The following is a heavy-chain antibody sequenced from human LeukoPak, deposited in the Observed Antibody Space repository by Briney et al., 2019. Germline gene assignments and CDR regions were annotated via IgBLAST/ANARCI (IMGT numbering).Heavy chain of an antibody. CDR1: GFTLSSYE. J-gene: IGHJ1*01. Sequence: GSPRLSRAASGFTLSSYEMNWVRQAPGKGLEWVSYINSSGSTIYYADSVKGRFTISRDNAKNSLYLQMNSLRAEDTAVYYCARDPYYGDYVVWGQGTLVTVSS. D-gene: IGHD4-17*01. V-gene: IGHV3-48*03. CDR2: INSSGSTI. CDR3: ARDPYYGDYVV.